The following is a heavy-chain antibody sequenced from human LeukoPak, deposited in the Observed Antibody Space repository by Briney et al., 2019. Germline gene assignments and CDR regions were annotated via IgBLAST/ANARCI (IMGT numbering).Heavy chain of an antibody. J-gene: IGHJ4*02. CDR2: INWNGGNT. D-gene: IGHD3-22*01. CDR3: ARSGEEDYYDSSGTTPLDY. V-gene: IGHV3-20*04. CDR1: GFTYDDYG. Sequence: GGSLRLSCAVSGFTYDDYGMSWVRRAPGKGLEWVSGINWNGGNTGYADSVKGRFTISRDNAKNSLYLQMNSLRAEDTAVYYCARSGEEDYYDSSGTTPLDYWGQGTLVTVSS.